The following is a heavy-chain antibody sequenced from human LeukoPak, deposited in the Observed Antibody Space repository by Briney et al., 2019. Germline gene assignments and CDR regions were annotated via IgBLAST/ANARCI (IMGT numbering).Heavy chain of an antibody. Sequence: SETLSLTCAVYGGSFSGYYWSWIRQPPGKGLEWIGEINHSGSTNYNPSLKSRVTISVDKSKNQFSLKLNSVTAADTAVYYCARDYCTSTTCPNWFDPWGQGTLVTVSS. D-gene: IGHD2-2*01. V-gene: IGHV4-34*01. J-gene: IGHJ5*02. CDR2: INHSGST. CDR3: ARDYCTSTTCPNWFDP. CDR1: GGSFSGYY.